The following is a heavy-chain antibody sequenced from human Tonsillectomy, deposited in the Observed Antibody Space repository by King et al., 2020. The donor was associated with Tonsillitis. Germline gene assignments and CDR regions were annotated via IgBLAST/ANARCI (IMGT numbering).Heavy chain of an antibody. Sequence: QLQESGPGLVKHSETLSLTCTVSGDSINTYYWSWIRRPPGKGLEWIGYIHYSGSTNYNPSLRSRLTISLDTSKNQFSLKLRSVTASDTAAYYCERLLPLTLAGSYYYHNMDVWGQGTSVTVS. V-gene: IGHV4-59*01. CDR1: GDSINTYY. CDR3: ERLLPLTLAGSYYYHNMDV. CDR2: IHYSGST. J-gene: IGHJ6*02. D-gene: IGHD6-13*01.